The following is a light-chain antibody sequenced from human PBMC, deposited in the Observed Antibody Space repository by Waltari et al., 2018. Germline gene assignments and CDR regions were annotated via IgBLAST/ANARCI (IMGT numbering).Light chain of an antibody. V-gene: IGLV2-8*01. CDR2: GVD. J-gene: IGLJ3*02. Sequence: QSALTQPPSASGSPGQSVTISCTGTSSYVGGYNYVSWYQQHPGKAPKLLIYGVDKRPSGVPARFSGSKSGNTASLTVSGLQAEDEADYYCNSYAGSNNLGVFGGGTKLTVL. CDR1: SSYVGGYNY. CDR3: NSYAGSNNLGV.